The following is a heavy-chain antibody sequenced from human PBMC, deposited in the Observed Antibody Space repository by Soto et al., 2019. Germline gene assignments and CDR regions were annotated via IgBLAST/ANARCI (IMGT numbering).Heavy chain of an antibody. J-gene: IGHJ4*02. V-gene: IGHV4-30-4*01. D-gene: IGHD3-10*01. CDR2: IYYSGST. Sequence: SETLSLTCTVSGGSISSGDYYWSWIRQPPGKGLEWIGYIYYSGSTYYNPSLKSRVTISVDTSKNQFSLKLSSVTAADTAVYYCASWVQGPGPERGIDYWGQGTLVTVSS. CDR3: ASWVQGPGPERGIDY. CDR1: GGSISSGDYY.